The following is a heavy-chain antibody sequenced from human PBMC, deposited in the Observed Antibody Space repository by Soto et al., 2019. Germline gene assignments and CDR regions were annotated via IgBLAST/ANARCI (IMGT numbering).Heavy chain of an antibody. D-gene: IGHD3-16*01. V-gene: IGHV3-7*01. Sequence: EVQLVESGGGLVQPGGSLRLSCAASGFRFRDYWMYWVRQPPGKGLEWVANIKQDGSEKYYVDSVKGRFTISRDNATNSLFLQMDSLRAEDTAVYFCARVNTMGGYWGQGTLVTVSS. J-gene: IGHJ4*02. CDR1: GFRFRDYW. CDR3: ARVNTMGGY. CDR2: IKQDGSEK.